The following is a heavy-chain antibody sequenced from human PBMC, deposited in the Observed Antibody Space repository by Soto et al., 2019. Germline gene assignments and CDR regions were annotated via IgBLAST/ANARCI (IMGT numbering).Heavy chain of an antibody. CDR3: AGSGAFDY. V-gene: IGHV4-31*03. CDR2: IYESGYT. D-gene: IGHD2-15*01. J-gene: IGHJ4*02. CDR1: GASVSTGAYY. Sequence: SETLSLTCTVSGASVSTGAYYWGWVRQRPGKGLGWVGYIYESGYTYYSTTLKSRLTISVDTSKNQFSLKLSSVTAADTAVYYCAGSGAFDYWGQGTLVTVSS.